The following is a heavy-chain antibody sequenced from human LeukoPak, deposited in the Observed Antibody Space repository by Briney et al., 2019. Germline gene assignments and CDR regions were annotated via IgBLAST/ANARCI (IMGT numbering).Heavy chain of an antibody. V-gene: IGHV3-21*01. CDR2: ISSSSSYI. CDR3: ARDPTDYDFWSGYSNNWFDP. Sequence: GGSLRLSCAASGFTFSSYSMNWVRQAPGKGLEWVSSISSSSSYIYYADSVKGRFTISRDNAKNSLYLQMNSLRAGDTAVYYCARDPTDYDFWSGYSNNWFDPWGQGTLVTVSS. D-gene: IGHD3-3*01. CDR1: GFTFSSYS. J-gene: IGHJ5*02.